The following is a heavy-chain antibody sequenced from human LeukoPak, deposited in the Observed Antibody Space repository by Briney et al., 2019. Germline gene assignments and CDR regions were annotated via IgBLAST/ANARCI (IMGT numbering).Heavy chain of an antibody. Sequence: ASVKVSCKASGYTFTSYDINWVRQATGQGLEWMGWMNPNSGYTTYAQKFQGRVTMTRDMSTSTVYMELSSLRSEDTAVYYCARDPGYDTSGYYYGYFDYWGLGTLVTVSS. V-gene: IGHV1-8*01. D-gene: IGHD3-22*01. J-gene: IGHJ4*02. CDR3: ARDPGYDTSGYYYGYFDY. CDR2: MNPNSGYT. CDR1: GYTFTSYD.